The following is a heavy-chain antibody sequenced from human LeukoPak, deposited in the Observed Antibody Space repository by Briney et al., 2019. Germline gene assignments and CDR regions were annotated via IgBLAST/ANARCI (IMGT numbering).Heavy chain of an antibody. CDR1: EFTFVGYA. CDR3: VRDPSYGSSWYYYMDV. Sequence: PGGSLRLSCAASEFTFVGYAMNWVRQAPGKGLEWVSYISSSSLKIGYADSVKGRFTISRDNSKNSPYLQMDSLRVEDTAVYYRVRDPSYGSSWYYYMDVWGKGTTVTVSS. J-gene: IGHJ6*03. D-gene: IGHD6-13*01. CDR2: ISSSSLKI. V-gene: IGHV3-48*04.